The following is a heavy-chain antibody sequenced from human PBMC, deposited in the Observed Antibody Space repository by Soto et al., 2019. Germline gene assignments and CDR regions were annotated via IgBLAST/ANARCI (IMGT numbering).Heavy chain of an antibody. CDR3: AKSGSGYYYGMDV. J-gene: IGHJ6*02. V-gene: IGHV4-4*02. CDR1: GGSISSSNW. Sequence: PSETLSLTCTVSGGSISSSNWWSWVRPPPGKGLEWIGEIYHSGSTNYNPSLKSRVTISVDKSKNQFSLKLSSVTAADTAVYYCAKSGSGYYYGMDVWGQGTTVTVSS. CDR2: IYHSGST. D-gene: IGHD3-10*01.